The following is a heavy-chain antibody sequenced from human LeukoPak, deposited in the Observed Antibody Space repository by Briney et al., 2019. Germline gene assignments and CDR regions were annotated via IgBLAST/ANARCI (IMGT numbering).Heavy chain of an antibody. CDR3: AKKSGNLYYFDY. V-gene: IGHV3-23*01. Sequence: GGSLRLSCAASGFTFSSYAMSWVRQAPGKGLEWVSAISATGVSTYYADSVKGRFTISRDDSKNTLSLQMNSLIAEDTAVYYCAKKSGNLYYFDYWGQGTLVTVSS. CDR1: GFTFSSYA. D-gene: IGHD1-14*01. J-gene: IGHJ4*02. CDR2: ISATGVST.